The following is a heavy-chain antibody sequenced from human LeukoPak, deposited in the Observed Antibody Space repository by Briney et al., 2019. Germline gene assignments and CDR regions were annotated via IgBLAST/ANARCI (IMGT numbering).Heavy chain of an antibody. CDR3: ARLLRGGRDTAMVTMIVVRAKPGAFDS. V-gene: IGHV4-59*12. Sequence: PSETLSLTCTVSGGSISSYYWSWIRQPPGKGLEWIGYTYYSGSTNYNPSPKSRVTISVDTSKNQFSLKLSSVTAADTAVYYCARLLRGGRDTAMVTMIVVRAKPGAFDSWGQGTMVSVSS. CDR2: TYYSGST. CDR1: GGSISSYY. D-gene: IGHD5-18*01. J-gene: IGHJ3*02.